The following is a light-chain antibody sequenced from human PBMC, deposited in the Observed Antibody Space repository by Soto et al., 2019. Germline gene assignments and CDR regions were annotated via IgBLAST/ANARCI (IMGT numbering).Light chain of an antibody. J-gene: IGLJ3*02. CDR3: QSYDSSLSRRWV. CDR1: ISNIGAGYP. V-gene: IGLV1-40*01. Sequence: QPVLTQPPSVSGAPGQRVTISCTGSISNIGAGYPVHWYQQLPGTAPKLLVAGNRPSGVPDRFSVSKSGASASLAITGLQAEDEADYFCQSYDSSLSRRWVFGGGTKLTVL. CDR2: G.